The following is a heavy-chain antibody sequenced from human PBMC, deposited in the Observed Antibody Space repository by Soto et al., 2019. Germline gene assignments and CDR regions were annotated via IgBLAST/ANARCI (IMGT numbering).Heavy chain of an antibody. J-gene: IGHJ6*02. V-gene: IGHV3-23*01. D-gene: IGHD5-18*01. CDR1: GYIFNYYA. CDR2: IGGSAPTT. Sequence: EVQLLESGGGLVQPGGSLRISCEASGYIFNYYAMSWVRQAPGRGLEWVSGIGGSAPTTHYAESVRGRFTISRDNSKNTLYLQMNSLRVEDTAEYYCAKDRGGLVDTETLDVWGQGTTVTVSS. CDR3: AKDRGGLVDTETLDV.